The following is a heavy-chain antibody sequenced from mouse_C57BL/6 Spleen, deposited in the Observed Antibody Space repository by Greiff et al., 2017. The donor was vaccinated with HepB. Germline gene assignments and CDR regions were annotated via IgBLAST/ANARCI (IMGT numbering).Heavy chain of an antibody. CDR1: GYTFTSYG. Sequence: QVQLQQSGAELARPGASVKLSCKASGYTFTSYGISWVKQRTGQGLEWIGEIYPRSGNTYYNEKFKSNATLTVDTSSSTAYMQLSSLTSEDSAVYYCARWVITTVVANFDYWGQGTTLTVSS. D-gene: IGHD1-1*01. V-gene: IGHV1-81*01. J-gene: IGHJ2*01. CDR3: ARWVITTVVANFDY. CDR2: IYPRSGNT.